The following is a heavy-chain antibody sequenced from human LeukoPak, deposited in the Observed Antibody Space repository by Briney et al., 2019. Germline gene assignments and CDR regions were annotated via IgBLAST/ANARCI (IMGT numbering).Heavy chain of an antibody. D-gene: IGHD2-21*02. CDR3: ARGLVTAMYNWFDP. CDR1: GGSISSYY. Sequence: SETLSLTCTVSGGSISSYYWSWIRQPAGKGLEWIGRIYTSGSTNYNPSLKSRVTMSVDTSKNQFSLKLSSVTAADTAVYYCARGLVTAMYNWFDPWGQGTLVTVSS. CDR2: IYTSGST. J-gene: IGHJ5*02. V-gene: IGHV4-4*07.